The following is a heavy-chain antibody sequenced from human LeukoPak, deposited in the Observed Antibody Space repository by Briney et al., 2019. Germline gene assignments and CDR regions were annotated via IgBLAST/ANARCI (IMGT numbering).Heavy chain of an antibody. V-gene: IGHV4-34*01. D-gene: IGHD7-27*01. Sequence: SETLSLTCAVYGGSFRGYYWSWIRQPPGKGLEWIGEIHYTGATNYKPSLKSRVTISGDPSKNQFSLRVSSVTAADTAMYYCARGVLGPYYFDLWGRGTLVTVSS. CDR3: ARGVLGPYYFDL. CDR2: IHYTGAT. J-gene: IGHJ2*01. CDR1: GGSFRGYY.